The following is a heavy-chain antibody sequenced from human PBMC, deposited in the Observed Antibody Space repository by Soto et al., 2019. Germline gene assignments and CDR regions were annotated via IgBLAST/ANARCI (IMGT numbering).Heavy chain of an antibody. CDR1: GASISSYF. CDR2: ISTSGTT. Sequence: SETLALTCTVSGASISSYFWTWIRQPAGKGLDWIGRISTSGTTNYNPSLKSRVTMSVDTSKNHFSLNLSSVTAADTAVYYCAREAGPDRWFDPWGQGTLVTVSS. CDR3: AREAGPDRWFDP. D-gene: IGHD6-19*01. V-gene: IGHV4-4*07. J-gene: IGHJ5*02.